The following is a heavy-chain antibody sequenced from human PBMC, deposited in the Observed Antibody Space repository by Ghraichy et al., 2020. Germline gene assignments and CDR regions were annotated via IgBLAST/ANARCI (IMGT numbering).Heavy chain of an antibody. CDR3: ASTPTYYDILTGYYTRDAFDI. CDR1: GGSISSYY. J-gene: IGHJ3*02. CDR2: IYYSGST. V-gene: IGHV4-59*01. D-gene: IGHD3-9*01. Sequence: SETLSLTCTVSGGSISSYYWSWIRQPPGKGLEWIGYIYYSGSTNYNPSLKSRVTISVDTSKNQFSLKLSSVTAADTAVYYCASTPTYYDILTGYYTRDAFDIWGQGTMVTVSS.